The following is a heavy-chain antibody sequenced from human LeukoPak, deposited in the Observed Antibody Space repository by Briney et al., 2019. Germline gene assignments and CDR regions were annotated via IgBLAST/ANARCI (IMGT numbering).Heavy chain of an antibody. CDR2: IILSDTGT. CDR1: GFTFSSYS. V-gene: IGHV3-23*01. CDR3: AKDPKLLYGGNSFFDY. D-gene: IGHD4-23*01. Sequence: AGGSLRLSCAASGFTFSSYSMNWVRQAPGRGLEWVSTIILSDTGTFYADSVKGRFTISRDNSKNTLFLQMNSLRAEDTAVYYCAKDPKLLYGGNSFFDYWGQGTLVTVSS. J-gene: IGHJ4*02.